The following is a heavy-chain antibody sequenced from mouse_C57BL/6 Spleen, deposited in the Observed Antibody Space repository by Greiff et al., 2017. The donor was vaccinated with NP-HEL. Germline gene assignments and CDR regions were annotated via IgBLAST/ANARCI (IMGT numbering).Heavy chain of an antibody. CDR1: GFNIKNTY. V-gene: IGHV14-3*01. CDR2: IDPANGNT. J-gene: IGHJ1*03. Sequence: VQLKESVAELVRPGASVKLSCTASGFNIKNTYMHWVKQRPEQGLEWIGRIDPANGNTKYAPKFQGKATITADTSSNTAYLQLSSMTSEDTAIYYCARSSTVVADWYFDVWGTGTTVTVSS. CDR3: ARSSTVVADWYFDV. D-gene: IGHD1-1*01.